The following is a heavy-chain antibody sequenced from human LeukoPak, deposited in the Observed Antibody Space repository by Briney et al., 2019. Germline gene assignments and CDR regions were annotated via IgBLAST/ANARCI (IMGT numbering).Heavy chain of an antibody. CDR1: GYSISSGYY. CDR2: IYHSGST. Sequence: PSETLSLTCTVSGYSISSGYYWGWIRQPPGKGLEWIGSIYHSGSTYYNPSLKSRVTISVDTSKNQFSLKLSSVTAADTAVYYCARVSNYDILTTLPYFDYWGQGTLVTVSS. J-gene: IGHJ4*02. D-gene: IGHD3-9*01. V-gene: IGHV4-38-2*02. CDR3: ARVSNYDILTTLPYFDY.